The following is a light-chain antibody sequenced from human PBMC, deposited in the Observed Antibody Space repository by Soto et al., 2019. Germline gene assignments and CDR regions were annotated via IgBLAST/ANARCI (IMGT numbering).Light chain of an antibody. CDR1: QSINRF. CDR2: GAS. CDR3: QRRDSCPQT. V-gene: IGKV1-39*01. J-gene: IGKJ1*01. Sequence: DIQMTQSPSSLSASVGDRVSITCRAGQSINRFLNWYQQKPGKAPKLLIYGASSLQSGVPSRFSGSGSGTDSRLTISSLQPEDGATYYCQRRDSCPQTFGQGTKVAIK.